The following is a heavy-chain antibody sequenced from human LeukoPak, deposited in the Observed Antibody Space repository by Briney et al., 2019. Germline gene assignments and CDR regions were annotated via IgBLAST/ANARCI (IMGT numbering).Heavy chain of an antibody. CDR1: GFSFSTYW. CDR3: TRRVDATRWYDP. D-gene: IGHD2-15*01. CDR2: ISNDGTTT. J-gene: IGHJ5*02. V-gene: IGHV3-74*01. Sequence: PGGSLRLSCAASGFSFSTYWMHWVRHAPGEGLVWVSRISNDGTTTIYADSVKGRFTISRDNAKNTLYLQMDSLRAEDTAVYYCTRRVDATRWYDPWGQGTLVTVSS.